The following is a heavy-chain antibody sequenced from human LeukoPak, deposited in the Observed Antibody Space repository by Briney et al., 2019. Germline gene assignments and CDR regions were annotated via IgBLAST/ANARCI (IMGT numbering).Heavy chain of an antibody. Sequence: GGSLRLSCAASGFTFSSYWMSWVRQAPGKGLEWVAVISYDGSNKYYADSVKGRFTISRDNSKNTLYLQMNSLRAEDTAVYYCAKDKSRGRYYYDSSGYDGDYWGQGTLVTVSS. J-gene: IGHJ4*02. D-gene: IGHD3-22*01. CDR2: ISYDGSNK. CDR1: GFTFSSYW. V-gene: IGHV3-30*18. CDR3: AKDKSRGRYYYDSSGYDGDY.